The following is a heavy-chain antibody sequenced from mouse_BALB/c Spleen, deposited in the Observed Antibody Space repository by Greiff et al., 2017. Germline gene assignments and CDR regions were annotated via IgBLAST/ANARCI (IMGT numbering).Heavy chain of an antibody. CDR1: GYSITSGYY. Sequence: EVQLQESGPGLVKPSQSLSLTCSVTGYSITSGYYWNWIRQFPGNKLEWMGYISYDGSNNYNPSLKNRISITRDTSKNQFFLTLNSVTTEDTATYYCAIYDYDVGYFDVWGAGTTVTVSS. CDR2: ISYDGSN. V-gene: IGHV3-6*02. CDR3: AIYDYDVGYFDV. J-gene: IGHJ1*01. D-gene: IGHD2-4*01.